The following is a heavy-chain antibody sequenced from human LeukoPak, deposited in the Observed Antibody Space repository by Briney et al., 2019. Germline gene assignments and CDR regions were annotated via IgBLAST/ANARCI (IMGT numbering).Heavy chain of an antibody. V-gene: IGHV3-30*04. Sequence: GGSLRLSCAASGFTFSSYAMHWVRQAPGKGLEWVAVISYDGSNKYYADSVKGRFTISRDNSKNTLYLQMNSLRAEDTAVYYCAREGGEWGEGGGDFDYWGQGTLVTVSS. J-gene: IGHJ4*02. D-gene: IGHD3-16*01. CDR3: AREGGEWGEGGGDFDY. CDR2: ISYDGSNK. CDR1: GFTFSSYA.